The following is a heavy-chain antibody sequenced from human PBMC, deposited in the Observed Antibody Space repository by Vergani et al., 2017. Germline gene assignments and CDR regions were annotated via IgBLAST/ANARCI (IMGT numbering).Heavy chain of an antibody. D-gene: IGHD3-22*01. Sequence: QLQLQESGSGLVKPSQTLSLTCAVSGGSISSGGYSWSWIRQPPGKGLAWIGYIYHSGSTYYNPSLKSRVTISVDRSKNQFSLKLSSVTAADTAVYYCARGHDSSGYYYDYWGQGTLVTVSS. CDR1: GGSISSGGYS. CDR3: ARGHDSSGYYYDY. J-gene: IGHJ4*02. V-gene: IGHV4-30-2*01. CDR2: IYHSGST.